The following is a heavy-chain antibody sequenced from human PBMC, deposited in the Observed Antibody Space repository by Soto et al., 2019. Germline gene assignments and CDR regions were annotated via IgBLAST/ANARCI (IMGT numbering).Heavy chain of an antibody. CDR3: ARRGSDFWSGLDV. D-gene: IGHD3-3*01. CDR1: GYNFTSYW. CDR2: IDPTDSFT. V-gene: IGHV5-10-1*01. J-gene: IGHJ6*02. Sequence: LGESLKISCKGSGYNFTSYWIIWVRQMPGKGLEWMGNIDPTDSFTNYSPSFQGHVTISTDKSMSTAYLQWGTLKASDTAMYYCARRGSDFWSGLDVWGQGTTVTVSS.